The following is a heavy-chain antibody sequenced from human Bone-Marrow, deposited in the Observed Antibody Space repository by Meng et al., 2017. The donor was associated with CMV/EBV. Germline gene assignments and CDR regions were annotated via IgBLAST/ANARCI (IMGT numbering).Heavy chain of an antibody. J-gene: IGHJ6*02. D-gene: IGHD6-13*01. CDR1: GFTFSSYA. Sequence: GESLKISCAASGFTFSSYAMHWVRQAPGKGLEWVAVISYDGSNKYYADSVKGRFTISRDNSKNTLYLQMNSLRAEDTAVYYCAGEPGQLAGAHYYYYYGMDVWGQGPTVTVSS. V-gene: IGHV3-30-3*01. CDR2: ISYDGSNK. CDR3: AGEPGQLAGAHYYYYYGMDV.